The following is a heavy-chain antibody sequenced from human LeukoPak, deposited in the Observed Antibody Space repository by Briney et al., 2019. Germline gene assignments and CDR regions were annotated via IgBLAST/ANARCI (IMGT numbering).Heavy chain of an antibody. Sequence: ESGPALVHPKQTLTLTCTLSGFSLTTSGMCVSWIRQPPGKALEWLARIDWDDDKYYPTSLKSRLTISKDTSRNQVVLTLTNLDPVDTGTYFCARIAADYMLHDYWGQGTLVTVSS. CDR3: ARIAADYMLHDY. CDR1: GFSLTTSGMC. CDR2: IDWDDDK. J-gene: IGHJ4*02. V-gene: IGHV2-70*11. D-gene: IGHD3-16*01.